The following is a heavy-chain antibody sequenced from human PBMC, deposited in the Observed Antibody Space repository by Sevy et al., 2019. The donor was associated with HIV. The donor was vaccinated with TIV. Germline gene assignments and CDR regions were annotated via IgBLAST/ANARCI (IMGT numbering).Heavy chain of an antibody. J-gene: IGHJ4*02. V-gene: IGHV1-2*02. D-gene: IGHD1-20*01. CDR3: ARRGPISGVGGEMF. CDR2: INPNSGGT. CDR1: GYIFTDYY. Sequence: ASVKVSCKASGYIFTDYYMHWVRQAPGQGLEWMGWINPNSGGTNFAQKFQGRVTMTRDTSITKAYMDLGSQTSDDSAIYYCARRGPISGVGGEMFWGQGTLVTVSS.